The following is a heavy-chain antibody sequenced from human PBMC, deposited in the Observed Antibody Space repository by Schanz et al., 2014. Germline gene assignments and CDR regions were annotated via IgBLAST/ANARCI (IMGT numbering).Heavy chain of an antibody. V-gene: IGHV3-23*04. CDR3: VRVSFADPRLYRGMDRDIDY. D-gene: IGHD5-18*01. CDR1: GFTFSSYG. CDR2: ISGSGGST. J-gene: IGHJ4*02. Sequence: VQLVESGGGVVQPGRSLRLSCAASGFTFSSYGMHWVRQAPGKGLEWVSAISGSGGSTYYADSVKGRFTISRDNSKNSLYLQMNSLRAEDTAVYYCVRVSFADPRLYRGMDRDIDYWGQGTLVTVSS.